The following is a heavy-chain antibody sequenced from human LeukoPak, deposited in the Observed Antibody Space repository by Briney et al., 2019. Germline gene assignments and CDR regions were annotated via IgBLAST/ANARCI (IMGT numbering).Heavy chain of an antibody. D-gene: IGHD1-1*01. CDR1: GYNLIAYY. CDR2: INPNSGGT. V-gene: IGHV1-2*02. J-gene: IGHJ4*02. CDR3: ARGWPLQTGTKLRSIDF. Sequence: ASVKVSCKASGYNLIAYYIHWMRQAPGQGLEWMGWINPNSGGTNYAQNFQGRVTMTRDTSISTAYMELTRLTSDDTAVYYCARGWPLQTGTKLRSIDFWGQGTLVTVSS.